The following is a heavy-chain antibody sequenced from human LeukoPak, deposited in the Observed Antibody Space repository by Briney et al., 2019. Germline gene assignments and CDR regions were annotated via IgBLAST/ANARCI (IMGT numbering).Heavy chain of an antibody. Sequence: GESLKISCKGSGYSFITHWIAWVRQTPGKGLEWMGVIYPGDSDTTYSPSFQGHVSISADKSINTAYLQWSSLKASDAAIYYCARRRDSTSWFDWFDPWGQGTLVTVSS. V-gene: IGHV5-51*01. CDR2: IYPGDSDT. D-gene: IGHD6-13*01. CDR3: ARRRDSTSWFDWFDP. J-gene: IGHJ5*02. CDR1: GYSFITHW.